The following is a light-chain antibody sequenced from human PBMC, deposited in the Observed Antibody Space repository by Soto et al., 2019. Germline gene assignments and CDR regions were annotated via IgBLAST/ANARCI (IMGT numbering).Light chain of an antibody. CDR3: QSYDSSLSGYV. CDR2: GNS. V-gene: IGLV1-40*01. CDR1: SSNIGAGYD. Sequence: QPVLTQPPSVSGAPGQRVTISCTGSSSNIGAGYDVHWYQQLPGTTPNLLISGNSNRPSGVPDRLSGSKSATSASLAITGLQAEDDADYYCQSYDSSLSGYVFGTGTKLTVL. J-gene: IGLJ1*01.